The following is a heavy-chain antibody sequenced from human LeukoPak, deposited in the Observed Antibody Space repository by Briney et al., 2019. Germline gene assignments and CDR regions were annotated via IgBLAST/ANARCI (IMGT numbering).Heavy chain of an antibody. CDR3: TTVRDGYNGYYYMDV. D-gene: IGHD5-24*01. J-gene: IGHJ6*03. V-gene: IGHV3-15*01. CDR2: IKSKTDGGTT. Sequence: GGYLRLSCAASGFTFSNAWMSWVRQAPGKGLEWVGRIKSKTDGGTTDYAAPVKGRFTISRDDSKNTLYLQMNSLKTEDTAVYYCTTVRDGYNGYYYMDVWGKGTTVTVSS. CDR1: GFTFSNAW.